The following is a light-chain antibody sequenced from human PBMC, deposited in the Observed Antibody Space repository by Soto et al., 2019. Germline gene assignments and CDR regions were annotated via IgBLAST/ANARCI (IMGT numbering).Light chain of an antibody. CDR2: AAS. J-gene: IGKJ1*01. V-gene: IGKV1-39*01. CDR3: QQSTRSLWT. Sequence: DIQMTQSPSSLSASVGDIVTITCRASQSISTYLNWYQQKPGQAPKLLIYAASTLQSGVPSRFSGSGSGTDFILTISSLQLEDFATYYCQQSTRSLWTFGQGTKVEVK. CDR1: QSISTY.